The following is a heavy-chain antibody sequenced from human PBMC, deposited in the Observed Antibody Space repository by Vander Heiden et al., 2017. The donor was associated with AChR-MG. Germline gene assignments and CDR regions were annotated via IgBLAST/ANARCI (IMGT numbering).Heavy chain of an antibody. CDR3: ARDLIDDCWSGYYADY. D-gene: IGHD3-3*01. V-gene: IGHV3-7*01. CDR2: IKQDGSEK. Sequence: EVQLVESGGGLVQPGGSLRLSCAASGFTFSSYWMSWVRQAPGKGLEWVANIKQDGSEKYYVDSVKGRFTISRDNAKNSLYLQMNSLRAEDTAVYYCARDLIDDCWSGYYADYWGQGTLVTVSS. J-gene: IGHJ4*02. CDR1: GFTFSSYW.